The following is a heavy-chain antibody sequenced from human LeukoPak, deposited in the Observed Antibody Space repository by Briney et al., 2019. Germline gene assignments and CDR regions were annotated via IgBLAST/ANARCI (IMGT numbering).Heavy chain of an antibody. D-gene: IGHD2-21*01. CDR2: IIGCSVST. CDR1: GFTFSSSA. CDR3: AKDCGEGPWNWFDP. Sequence: GGSLRLPCGVSGFTFSSSAMSWVRRSPGKAREWVSSIIGCSVSTYYADSVKARFTISRDNSKKALYLQMNGVRAEDTAVYYCAKDCGEGPWNWFDPWGQGALVTVSS. V-gene: IGHV3-23*01. J-gene: IGHJ5*02.